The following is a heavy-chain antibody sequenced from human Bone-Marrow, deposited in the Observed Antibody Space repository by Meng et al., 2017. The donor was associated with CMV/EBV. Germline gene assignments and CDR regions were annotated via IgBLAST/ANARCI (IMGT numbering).Heavy chain of an antibody. CDR2: IIPILGIA. D-gene: IGHD2/OR15-2a*01. CDR1: GGTFSSYA. J-gene: IGHJ3*02. Sequence: SVKVSCKASGGTFSSYAISWVRQAPGQGLEWMGGIIPILGIANYAQKFQGRVTITADKSTSTAYMELSSLRSEDTAVYYCARSPDDYLAHDAFDIWGQGTIVTVSS. V-gene: IGHV1-69*10. CDR3: ARSPDDYLAHDAFDI.